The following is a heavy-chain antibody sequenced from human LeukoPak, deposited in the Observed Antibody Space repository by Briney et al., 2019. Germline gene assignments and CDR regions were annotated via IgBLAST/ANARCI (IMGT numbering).Heavy chain of an antibody. D-gene: IGHD5-12*01. J-gene: IGHJ4*02. V-gene: IGHV3-74*03. CDR1: GFTFSSYW. Sequence: GGSLTLSCAASGFTFSSYWMHWVRQDPGKGLVWVSRINSDGSSNTYADSVKGRFTISRDNAKNTLYLQMHSLGGEDTAVYYCAREGRVSGYDFDSWGQGTLVTVSS. CDR3: AREGRVSGYDFDS. CDR2: INSDGSSN.